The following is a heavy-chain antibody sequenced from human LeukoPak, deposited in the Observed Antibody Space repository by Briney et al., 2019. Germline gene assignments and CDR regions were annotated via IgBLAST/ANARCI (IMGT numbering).Heavy chain of an antibody. CDR3: ARERGYGSGSYLFDY. CDR2: IIPIFGTA. V-gene: IGHV1-69*13. D-gene: IGHD3-10*01. J-gene: IGHJ4*02. Sequence: GASVKVSCKASGGTFSSYAISWVRQAPGQGLEWMGGIIPIFGTANYAQKFQGRVTITADESTSTAYMELSSLRSEGTAVYYCARERGYGSGSYLFDYWGQGTLVTVSS. CDR1: GGTFSSYA.